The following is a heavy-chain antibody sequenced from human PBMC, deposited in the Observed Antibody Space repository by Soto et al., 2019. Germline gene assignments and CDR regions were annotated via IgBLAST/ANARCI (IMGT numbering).Heavy chain of an antibody. CDR2: ISSNGGST. V-gene: IGHV3-64D*09. Sequence: GGSLRLSCSASGFNFSSYAMHWVRQAPGKGLEYVSAISSNGGSTYYADSVKGRFTISRDNSKNTLYLQMSSLRAEDTAVYYCVKGKIAAAGTDDAFDIWGQGTMVTVS. D-gene: IGHD6-13*01. J-gene: IGHJ3*02. CDR1: GFNFSSYA. CDR3: VKGKIAAAGTDDAFDI.